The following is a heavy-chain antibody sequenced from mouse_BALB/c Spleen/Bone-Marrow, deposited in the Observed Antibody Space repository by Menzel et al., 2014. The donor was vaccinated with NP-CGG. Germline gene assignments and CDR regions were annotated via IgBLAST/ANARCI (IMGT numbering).Heavy chain of an antibody. J-gene: IGHJ4*01. CDR3: ARYKGFHWGMDY. D-gene: IGHD1-2*01. CDR1: GDSITSGY. Sequence: LVESGPSLVKPSQTLSLTCSVTGDSITSGYWNWIRKFPGNKLEYMGYISYSGSTYYNPSLKSRISITRDTSKNQYYLQLISVTTEDTATFYCARYKGFHWGMDYWGQGTSVTVSS. CDR2: ISYSGST. V-gene: IGHV3-8*02.